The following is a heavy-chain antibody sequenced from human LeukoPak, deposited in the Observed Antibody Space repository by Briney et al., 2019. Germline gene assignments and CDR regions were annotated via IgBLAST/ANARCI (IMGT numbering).Heavy chain of an antibody. D-gene: IGHD3-10*01. CDR2: INHSGST. CDR1: GGSISSSSYY. CDR3: ARRGVRYYGSGSYYNV. Sequence: PSETLSLTCTVSGGSISSSSYYWGWIRQPPGKGLEWIGEINHSGSTNYNPSLKSRVTISVDTSKNQFSLKLSSVTAADTAVYYCARRGVRYYGSGSYYNVWGQGTLVTVSS. J-gene: IGHJ4*02. V-gene: IGHV4-39*07.